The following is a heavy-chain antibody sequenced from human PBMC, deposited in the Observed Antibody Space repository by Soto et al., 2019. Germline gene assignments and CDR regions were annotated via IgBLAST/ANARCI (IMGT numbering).Heavy chain of an antibody. V-gene: IGHV3-30*03. CDR2: ISYDGSNK. Sequence: PGGSLRLSCAASGFTFSSYVMHWVRQAPGKGLEWVAVISYDGSNKYYADSVKGRFTISRDNSKNTLYLQMNSLRAEDTAVYYCATYCQSPLPTPSHYYYYGMDVWGQGTTVTVSS. D-gene: IGHD2-21*02. CDR1: GFTFSSYV. J-gene: IGHJ6*02. CDR3: ATYCQSPLPTPSHYYYYGMDV.